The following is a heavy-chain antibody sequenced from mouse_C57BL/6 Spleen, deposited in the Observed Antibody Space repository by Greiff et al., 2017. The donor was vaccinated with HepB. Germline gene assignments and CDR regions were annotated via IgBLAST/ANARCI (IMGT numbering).Heavy chain of an antibody. CDR3: ARRHNWDYFDY. CDR1: GYTFTDYT. Sequence: EVKVVESGPELVKPGASVKIPCKASGYTFTDYTMDWVKQSHGKSLEWLGDINPNNGGTIYNQKFKGKATLTVDKSSSTAYMELRSLTSEDTAVYYCARRHNWDYFDYWGQGTTLTVSS. CDR2: INPNNGGT. V-gene: IGHV1-18*01. J-gene: IGHJ2*01. D-gene: IGHD4-1*01.